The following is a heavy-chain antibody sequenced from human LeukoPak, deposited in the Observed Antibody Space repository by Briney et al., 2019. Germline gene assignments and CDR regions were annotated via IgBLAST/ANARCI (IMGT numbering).Heavy chain of an antibody. J-gene: IGHJ5*02. D-gene: IGHD2-2*01. V-gene: IGHV4-34*01. CDR2: IYCSGST. Sequence: KPSETLSVTCAVYGGSFNNYYWGWIRQPPGKGLEWIGSIYCSGSTYYNPSLKSRVTISVDTSKKQFSLKLSSVTAADTAVYYCARRWRYCSSTSCYNWFDPWGQGTLVTVSS. CDR1: GGSFNNYY. CDR3: ARRWRYCSSTSCYNWFDP.